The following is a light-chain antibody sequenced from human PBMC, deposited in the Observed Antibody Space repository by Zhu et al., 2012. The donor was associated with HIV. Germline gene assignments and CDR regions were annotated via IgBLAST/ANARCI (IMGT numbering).Light chain of an antibody. CDR3: QQYNNWPWT. CDR2: GAS. J-gene: IGKJ1*01. CDR1: QSVSRN. Sequence: TQSPDTLSLSPGDRATLACRASQSVSRNYVIWYQQKPGQAPRLLIFGASTRATDIPDRFSGTGSGTEFTLTISTMQSEDFAVYSCQQYNNWPWTFGQGTKVEIK. V-gene: IGKV3-15*01.